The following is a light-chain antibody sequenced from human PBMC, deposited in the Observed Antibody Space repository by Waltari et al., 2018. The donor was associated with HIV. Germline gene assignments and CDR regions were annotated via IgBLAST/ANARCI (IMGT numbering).Light chain of an antibody. CDR3: CSYAGTYTYVL. CDR1: SSDVGGYDS. CDR2: EVI. J-gene: IGLJ3*02. Sequence: QSALTQPRSVSGSPGQSVTISCTGTSSDVGGYDSVSWYLQHPGKVPKLIIYEVIKRPSWVPERFAGSKSGNTASLTISGLQTEDEADYFCCSYAGTYTYVLFGGGTKLTVL. V-gene: IGLV2-11*01.